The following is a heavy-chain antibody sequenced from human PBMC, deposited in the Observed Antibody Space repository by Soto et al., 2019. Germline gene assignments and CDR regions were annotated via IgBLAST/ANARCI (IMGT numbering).Heavy chain of an antibody. D-gene: IGHD3-10*01. V-gene: IGHV1-2*04. CDR3: ARSTSSGSPQLNDFDY. J-gene: IGHJ4*02. Sequence: ASVKVSCKASGYTFTGYYMHWVRQAPGQGLEWMGWINPNSGGTNYAQKFQGWVTMTRDTSISTAYMELSRLRSDDTAVYYCARSTSSGSPQLNDFDYWGQGTLVTVSS. CDR2: INPNSGGT. CDR1: GYTFTGYY.